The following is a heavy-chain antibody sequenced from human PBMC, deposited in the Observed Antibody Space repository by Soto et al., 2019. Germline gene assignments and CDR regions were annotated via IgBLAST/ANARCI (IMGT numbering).Heavy chain of an antibody. Sequence: GGSLRLSCAASGFTVSSNYMSWVRQAPGKGLEWISIIYSAGNTYYADSVKGRFTISRDNSKNTLYLQMNSLGAEDTAVYYCARDPSIVVVTGRLYYYYVLAVCGQGTTVPGSS. CDR2: IYSAGNT. J-gene: IGHJ6*02. CDR3: ARDPSIVVVTGRLYYYYVLAV. D-gene: IGHD2-21*02. V-gene: IGHV3-66*01. CDR1: GFTVSSNY.